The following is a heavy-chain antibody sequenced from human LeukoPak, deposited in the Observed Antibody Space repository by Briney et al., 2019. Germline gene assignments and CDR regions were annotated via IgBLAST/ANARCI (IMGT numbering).Heavy chain of an antibody. J-gene: IGHJ4*02. CDR3: AKAPTSVAYYFDS. D-gene: IGHD3-16*01. CDR1: GFTFGSSA. CDR2: IVGSADIT. V-gene: IGHV3-23*01. Sequence: QPGGSLRLSCAASGFTFGSSAMTWVRQAPGKGLEWVSSIVGSADITYQADSVKGRFTISRDNSKNTVYLQMNSLRAEDTAVYYCAKAPTSVAYYFDSWDQGTLVTVSS.